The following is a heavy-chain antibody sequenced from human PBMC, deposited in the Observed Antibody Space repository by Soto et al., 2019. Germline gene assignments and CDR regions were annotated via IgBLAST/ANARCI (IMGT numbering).Heavy chain of an antibody. CDR2: IYPGDSDT. Sequence: GESLKISCKGSGYSFTSYWIGWVRQMPGKGLEWMGIIYPGDSDTRYSPSFQGQVTISADKSISTAYLQWSSLKASDIAMYYCASQYYYDSSGYPPGWAFDIWGQGTMVTVSS. CDR3: ASQYYYDSSGYPPGWAFDI. D-gene: IGHD3-22*01. CDR1: GYSFTSYW. V-gene: IGHV5-51*01. J-gene: IGHJ3*02.